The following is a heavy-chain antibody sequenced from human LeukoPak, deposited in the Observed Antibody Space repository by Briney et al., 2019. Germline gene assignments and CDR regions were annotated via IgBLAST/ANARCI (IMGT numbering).Heavy chain of an antibody. CDR1: GFTFSGSA. J-gene: IGHJ4*02. CDR3: AKDRYDFWSGYYFDY. V-gene: IGHV3-73*01. Sequence: PGGSLRLSCTASGFTFSGSAMHWVRQTSGKGLEWVGRIRDKSYSYETRYAESVKGRFTISRDDSVNTAYLQMNSLKTEDTAVYYCAKDRYDFWSGYYFDYWGQGTLVTVSS. CDR2: IRDKSYSYET. D-gene: IGHD3-3*01.